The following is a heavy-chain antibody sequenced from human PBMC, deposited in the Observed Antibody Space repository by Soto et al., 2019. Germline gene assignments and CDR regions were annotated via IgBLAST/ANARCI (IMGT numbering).Heavy chain of an antibody. CDR3: AKRDGYYLDF. V-gene: IGHV3-23*01. CDR2: ISGSGAGT. J-gene: IGHJ4*02. D-gene: IGHD3-22*01. CDR1: GITFNNYA. Sequence: GGSLRLSCTASGITFNNYALSWVRQAPGKGLEWVSAISGSGAGTYYADSVKGRFTISRDNSKNTLYLQMSSLRVEDTAVYYCAKRDGYYLDFWGPGTLVTVSS.